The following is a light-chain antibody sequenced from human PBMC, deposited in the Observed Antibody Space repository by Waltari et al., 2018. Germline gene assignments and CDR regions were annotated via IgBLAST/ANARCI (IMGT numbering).Light chain of an antibody. CDR2: RDS. CDR1: TRKIGNTY. V-gene: IGLV1-47*01. CDR3: VTWDDSLGGYYV. Sequence: QSVLTQSPSASGTPGQSVAISCSGATRKIGNTYVYWYQPLPGTAPKLLIYRDSQRPSGVPDRFSGSKSGTSASLAISGLRSEDEADYYCVTWDDSLGGYYVFGTGTKVTVL. J-gene: IGLJ1*01.